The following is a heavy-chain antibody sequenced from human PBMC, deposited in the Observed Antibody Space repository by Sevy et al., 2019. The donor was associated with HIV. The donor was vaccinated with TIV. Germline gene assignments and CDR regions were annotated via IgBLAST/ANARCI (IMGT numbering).Heavy chain of an antibody. CDR3: ARESGSSSWYFDY. Sequence: SETLSLTCTVSGGSISSYYWSWIRQPPGKGLEWIGYIYYSGSTNYNPSLKSRVTISVDTSKNQFSLTLSSVTAAGTALYYCARESGSSSWYFDYWGQGTLVTVSS. CDR1: GGSISSYY. J-gene: IGHJ4*02. CDR2: IYYSGST. V-gene: IGHV4-59*01. D-gene: IGHD6-13*01.